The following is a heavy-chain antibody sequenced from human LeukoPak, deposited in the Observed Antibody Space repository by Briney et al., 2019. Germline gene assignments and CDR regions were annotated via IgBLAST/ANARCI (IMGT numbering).Heavy chain of an antibody. Sequence: ASVKVSCKASGYTFTSYATHWVRQAPGQRLEWMGWINAGNGNTKYSQKFQGRVTITRDTSASTAYMELSSLRSEDTAVYYCARTGGSGDTAMAFDYWGQGTLVTVSS. CDR3: ARTGGSGDTAMAFDY. CDR1: GYTFTSYA. V-gene: IGHV1-3*01. J-gene: IGHJ4*02. CDR2: INAGNGNT. D-gene: IGHD5-18*01.